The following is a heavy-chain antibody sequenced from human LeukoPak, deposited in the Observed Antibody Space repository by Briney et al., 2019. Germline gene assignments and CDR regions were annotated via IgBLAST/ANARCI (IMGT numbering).Heavy chain of an antibody. CDR1: GFTFSSYS. CDR2: ISSSSSYI. Sequence: GGSLRLSCAASGFTFSSYSMNWVRQAPGKGLEWVSSISSSSSYIYYADSVKGRFTISRDKAKNSLYLQMNSLRAEDTAVYYCARDRGLAPFDYWGQGTLVTVSS. CDR3: ARDRGLAPFDY. D-gene: IGHD3-10*01. V-gene: IGHV3-21*01. J-gene: IGHJ4*02.